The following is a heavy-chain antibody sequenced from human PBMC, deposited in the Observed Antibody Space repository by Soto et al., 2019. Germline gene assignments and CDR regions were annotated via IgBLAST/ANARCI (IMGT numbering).Heavy chain of an antibody. D-gene: IGHD6-19*01. J-gene: IGHJ4*02. CDR1: GYTFINYG. V-gene: IGHV1-18*01. Sequence: QVQLVQSGGEVKKPGASVKVSCKASGYTFINYGISWVRQAPGQGLEWMGWISGYNGNTNYEHKLQGRVSMTTDTSTSTAYMELRSLTSDDTAVYYCARDTTAITVAGYFDYWGQGTLVTVSP. CDR2: ISGYNGNT. CDR3: ARDTTAITVAGYFDY.